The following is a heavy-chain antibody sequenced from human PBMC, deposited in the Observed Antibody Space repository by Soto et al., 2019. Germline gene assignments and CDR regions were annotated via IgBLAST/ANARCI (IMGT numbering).Heavy chain of an antibody. CDR2: ISYDGSNK. V-gene: IGHV3-30-3*01. CDR3: ASTPCSGGSCYPLRVYWYFDL. CDR1: GFTFSSYA. J-gene: IGHJ2*01. D-gene: IGHD2-15*01. Sequence: QVQLVESGGGVVQPGRSLRLSCAASGFTFSSYAMHWVRQAPGKGLEWVAVISYDGSNKYYADSVKGRFTISRDNSKNTLYVQMNSLIAEDTAVYYCASTPCSGGSCYPLRVYWYFDLWGRGTLVTVSS.